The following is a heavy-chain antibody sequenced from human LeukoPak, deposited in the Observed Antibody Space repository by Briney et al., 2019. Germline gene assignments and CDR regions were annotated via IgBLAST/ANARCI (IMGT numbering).Heavy chain of an antibody. CDR2: ISAYNGYT. CDR1: GYTFTSYG. J-gene: IGHJ6*02. CDR3: VREVTMVRGVITFYHYNGMDV. V-gene: IGHV1-18*01. Sequence: ASVEVSCKASGYTFTSYGISWVRQAPGQGLEWMGWISAYNGYTNYAQNFQGRVTMTTDASTSTAYMELRSLRSDDTAVYYCVREVTMVRGVITFYHYNGMDVWGQGTAVTVSS. D-gene: IGHD3-10*01.